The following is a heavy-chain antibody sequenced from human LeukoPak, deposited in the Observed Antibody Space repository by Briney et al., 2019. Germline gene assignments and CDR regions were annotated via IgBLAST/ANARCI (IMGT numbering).Heavy chain of an antibody. CDR2: IDGDGTTP. J-gene: IGHJ6*03. Sequence: GGSLRLSCAASGFTFSNYWMHWVRQAPGKGLVWVSRIDGDGTTPNYAESVKGRFTISRDNANNTLYLQINSLSAEDTAVYYCYVHQYYYYMDVWGKGTTVTVSS. D-gene: IGHD3-16*01. V-gene: IGHV3-74*01. CDR3: YVHQYYYYMDV. CDR1: GFTFSNYW.